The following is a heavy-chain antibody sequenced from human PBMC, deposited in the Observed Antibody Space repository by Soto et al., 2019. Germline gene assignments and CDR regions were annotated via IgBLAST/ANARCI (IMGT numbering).Heavy chain of an antibody. CDR1: GYGFTTYG. J-gene: IGHJ4*02. V-gene: IGHV1-18*01. CDR2: ISAHNGNT. CDR3: ARGRYGDY. D-gene: IGHD1-1*01. Sequence: QVHLVQSGAEVKKPGASVKVSCKGSGYGFTTYGITWVRQAPGQGLEWMAWISAHNGNTNYAQKLQGRVTVTRDTSTSSAYMELRSLGSDATGVYYCARGRYGDYWGQGALVTVSS.